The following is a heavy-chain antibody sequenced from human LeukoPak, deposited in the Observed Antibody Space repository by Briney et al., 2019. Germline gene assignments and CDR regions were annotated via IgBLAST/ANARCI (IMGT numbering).Heavy chain of an antibody. CDR3: ARRAMVLYYYYYYMDV. J-gene: IGHJ6*03. Sequence: PGGSLRPSFAAPGITFSSLSLHRVRPAPGEGLEFGSAFSSNGGSTYYANSVKGRFTITRDNSKNTLYLQMGSLRAEDMAVYYCARRAMVLYYYYYYMDVWGKGTTVTVSS. V-gene: IGHV3-64*01. D-gene: IGHD5-18*01. CDR1: GITFSSLS. CDR2: FSSNGGST.